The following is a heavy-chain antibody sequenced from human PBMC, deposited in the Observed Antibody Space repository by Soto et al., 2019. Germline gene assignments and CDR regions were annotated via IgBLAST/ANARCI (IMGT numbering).Heavy chain of an antibody. V-gene: IGHV3-30*04. J-gene: IGHJ4*02. Sequence: PGGSLRLSCAVSGFTFSNYGFHWVRQAPGKGLEWVAFMSQDGNNKYYAESVKGRFTISRDNSKNTLYMQMSSLKTEDTALYYCARALSTSSSWYLLDYWGQGTQVTVSS. CDR3: ARALSTSSSWYLLDY. D-gene: IGHD6-13*01. CDR1: GFTFSNYG. CDR2: MSQDGNNK.